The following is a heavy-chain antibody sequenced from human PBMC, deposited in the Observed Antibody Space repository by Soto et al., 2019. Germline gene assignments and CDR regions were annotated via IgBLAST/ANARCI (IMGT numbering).Heavy chain of an antibody. Sequence: GGSLRLSCAASGFTFSSYAMHWVRQAPGKGLEWVAVISYDGSNKYYADSVKGRFTISRDNSKNTLYLQMNSLRAEDTAVYYCARTGTTRGNWFDPWGQGTLVTVSS. CDR3: ARTGTTRGNWFDP. CDR1: GFTFSSYA. CDR2: ISYDGSNK. V-gene: IGHV3-30-3*01. D-gene: IGHD1-7*01. J-gene: IGHJ5*02.